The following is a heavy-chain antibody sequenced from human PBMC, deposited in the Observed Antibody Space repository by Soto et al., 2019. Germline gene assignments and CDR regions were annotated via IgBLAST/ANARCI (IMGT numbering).Heavy chain of an antibody. CDR2: INHSGST. V-gene: IGHV4-34*01. CDR1: GGSFSGYY. D-gene: IGHD2-2*01. Sequence: QVQLQQWGAGLLKPSETLSLTCAVYGGSFSGYYWSWIRQPPGKGLEWIGEINHSGSTNYNPSLKSGVTISVDTSKNQFSLKLSSVTAADTAVYYCARGGTRYCSSTSCSFYYYYMDVWGKGTTVTVSS. J-gene: IGHJ6*03. CDR3: ARGGTRYCSSTSCSFYYYYMDV.